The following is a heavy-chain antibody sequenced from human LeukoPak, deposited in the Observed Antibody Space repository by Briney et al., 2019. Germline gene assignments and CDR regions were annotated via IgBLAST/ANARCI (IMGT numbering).Heavy chain of an antibody. D-gene: IGHD5-18*01. V-gene: IGHV3-23*01. Sequence: GGSLRLSCAASGFTFSRYAMTWVRQAPGKGLEWASAIVGSGDRTYYADSMKGRFTISRDNSKKMLYLQMNSLRAEDTAVYYCALMDTAMGPFDYWGQGTLVTVSS. J-gene: IGHJ4*02. CDR3: ALMDTAMGPFDY. CDR2: IVGSGDRT. CDR1: GFTFSRYA.